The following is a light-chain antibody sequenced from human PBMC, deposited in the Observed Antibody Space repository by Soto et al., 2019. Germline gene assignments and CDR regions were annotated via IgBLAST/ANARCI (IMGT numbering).Light chain of an antibody. Sequence: QSALTQPPSASGSPGQSVTISCTGTSSDVGGYVYVSWYQQYPGKAPKLIIYEVNKRTSGVPDRFTGSKSGNTASLTVSGLQAEDEADYYCSSYAGTNIDVVFGGGTKLTVL. CDR3: SSYAGTNIDVV. J-gene: IGLJ2*01. CDR2: EVN. CDR1: SSDVGGYVY. V-gene: IGLV2-8*01.